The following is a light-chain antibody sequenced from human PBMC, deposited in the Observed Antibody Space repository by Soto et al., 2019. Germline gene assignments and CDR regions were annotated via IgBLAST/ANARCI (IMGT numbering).Light chain of an antibody. CDR1: TNDIAVYSY. CDR2: DVT. Sequence: QSALTQPASVSGSPGQSITISCTGTTNDIAVYSYVAWYQQHPGKAPNLMIYDVTTRPSGVSDRFSRSKSGDTASLTISGLQAEDEAIYYCSSYRSGSTTVVFGGGTKLTVL. V-gene: IGLV2-14*03. CDR3: SSYRSGSTTVV. J-gene: IGLJ3*02.